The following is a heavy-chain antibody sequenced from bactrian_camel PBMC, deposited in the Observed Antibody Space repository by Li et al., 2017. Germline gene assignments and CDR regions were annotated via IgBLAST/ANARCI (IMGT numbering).Heavy chain of an antibody. D-gene: IGHD3*01. CDR2: ISSGGGLI. Sequence: VQLVESGGGLVQPGGSLRLSCEASGFTFSIYGMSWVRQAPGKGLEWVSSISSGGGLIYYADSVKGRFAISRDNAKNTLYLQMNSLQPDDAGVYYCAAEPKGSRRWVGYAWKCQGQGTQVTVS. CDR1: GFTFSIYG. J-gene: IGHJ4*01. V-gene: IGHV3S40*01.